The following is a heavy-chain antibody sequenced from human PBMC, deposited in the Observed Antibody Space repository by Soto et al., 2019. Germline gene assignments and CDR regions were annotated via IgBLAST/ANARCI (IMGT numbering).Heavy chain of an antibody. CDR1: GGSISSGGYY. CDR2: IYYSGCT. V-gene: IGHV4-31*03. Sequence: QVQLQESGPGLVKPSQTLSLTCTVSGGSISSGGYYWSWIRQHPGKGLEWIGYIYYSGCTYYNPSLKSRVTISVDTSKNQFSLKLSSVTAADTAVYYCARDRGVRKDWGYDSSGYYFPDAFDIWGQGTMVTVSS. CDR3: ARDRGVRKDWGYDSSGYYFPDAFDI. D-gene: IGHD3-22*01. J-gene: IGHJ3*02.